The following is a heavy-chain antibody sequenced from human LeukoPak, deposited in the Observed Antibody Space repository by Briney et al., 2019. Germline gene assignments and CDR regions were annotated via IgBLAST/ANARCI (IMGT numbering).Heavy chain of an antibody. CDR1: GYTFTGYY. D-gene: IGHD3-10*01. CDR3: ARDRFGSGSYHNWFDP. CDR2: INPDSGGT. V-gene: IGHV1-2*02. J-gene: IGHJ5*02. Sequence: ASVKVSCKASGYTFTGYYMHWVRQAPGHGLEWMGWINPDSGGTNYAQKFQGRVTMTRDTSINTAYMELSRLRSDDTAVYYCARDRFGSGSYHNWFDPWGQGTLVTVSS.